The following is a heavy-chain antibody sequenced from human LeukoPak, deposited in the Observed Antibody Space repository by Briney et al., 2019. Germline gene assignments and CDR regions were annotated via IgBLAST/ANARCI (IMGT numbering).Heavy chain of an antibody. J-gene: IGHJ4*02. Sequence: PGGSLRLSCAGSGFTFSSYAMSWVRQAPGKGLEWVSGISGPGRTTYVADSVKGRFTVSRDNSKNTLYLQLNSLRAEDTAVYYCAKDYYYEGSSYWTSRFDYWGQGTLVTVSS. V-gene: IGHV3-23*01. CDR2: ISGPGRTT. CDR3: AKDYYYEGSSYWTSRFDY. D-gene: IGHD3-22*01. CDR1: GFTFSSYA.